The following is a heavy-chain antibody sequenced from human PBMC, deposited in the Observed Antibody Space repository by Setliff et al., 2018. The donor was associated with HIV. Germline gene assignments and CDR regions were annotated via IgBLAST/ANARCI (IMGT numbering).Heavy chain of an antibody. V-gene: IGHV3-23*01. CDR2: ISDSGGST. J-gene: IGHJ5*02. Sequence: GGSLRLSCAASGFTFSSYAMSWVRQAPGKGLEWVSGISDSGGSTYYADSVKGRFTISRDNSKNTLFLQMNSLRVEDTAVYYCARYVWSNAPRDHWGQGTLVTVSS. CDR3: ARYVWSNAPRDH. CDR1: GFTFSSYA. D-gene: IGHD2-8*01.